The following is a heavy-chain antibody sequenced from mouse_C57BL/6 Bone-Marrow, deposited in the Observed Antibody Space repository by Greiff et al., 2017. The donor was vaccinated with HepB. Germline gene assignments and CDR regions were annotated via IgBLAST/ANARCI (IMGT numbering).Heavy chain of an antibody. D-gene: IGHD1-1*01. Sequence: QVQLQQPGAELVKPGASVKLSCKASGYTFTSYWMQWVKQRPGQGLEWIGEIDPSDSYTNYNQKFKGKATLTVDTSSSTAYMQLSSLTSEDSAVYYCARDYGSSYWGQGTSVTVSS. CDR2: IDPSDSYT. V-gene: IGHV1-50*01. J-gene: IGHJ4*01. CDR1: GYTFTSYW. CDR3: ARDYGSSY.